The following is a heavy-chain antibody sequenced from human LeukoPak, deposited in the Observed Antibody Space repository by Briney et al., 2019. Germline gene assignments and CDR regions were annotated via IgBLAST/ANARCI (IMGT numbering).Heavy chain of an antibody. CDR3: ARGRIGGPKAPFDY. V-gene: IGHV4-59*11. Sequence: AETLSLTCTVSGGSLNNHEWRWVRQPPGKGLEWIGHIYDSGSTTYHPSLKSRVTMSVDTSKNQFSLNLSSVTAADTAVYYCARGRIGGPKAPFDYWGQGTLVTVSS. CDR2: IYDSGST. D-gene: IGHD3-16*01. CDR1: GGSLNNHE. J-gene: IGHJ4*02.